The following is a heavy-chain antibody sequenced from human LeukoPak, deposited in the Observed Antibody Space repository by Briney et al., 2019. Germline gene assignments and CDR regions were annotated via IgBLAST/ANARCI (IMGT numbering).Heavy chain of an antibody. CDR1: GFTFSSYA. Sequence: GGSLRLSCAASGFTFSSYAMSWVRQAPGKGLEWVSAISGCGGSTYYADSVKGRFTISRDNSKNTLYLQMNSLRAEDTAVYYCARVWSSGYTKDYWGQGTLVTVSS. D-gene: IGHD3-22*01. CDR2: ISGCGGST. J-gene: IGHJ4*02. CDR3: ARVWSSGYTKDY. V-gene: IGHV3-23*01.